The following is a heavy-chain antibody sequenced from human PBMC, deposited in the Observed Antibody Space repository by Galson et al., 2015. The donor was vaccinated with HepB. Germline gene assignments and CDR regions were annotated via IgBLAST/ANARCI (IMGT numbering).Heavy chain of an antibody. J-gene: IGHJ4*02. D-gene: IGHD3-22*01. CDR3: ARSLFYDSSGS. CDR2: INPNSGDT. V-gene: IGHV1-2*06. CDR1: GYTFTDYY. Sequence: SVKVSCKASGYTFTDYYMHWVRQAPGQGLEWMGRINPNSGDTNYAQKFQGRVTMTRDTSISTAYMELSRLRSDDTAVYYCARSLFYDSSGSWGQGTLVTVSS.